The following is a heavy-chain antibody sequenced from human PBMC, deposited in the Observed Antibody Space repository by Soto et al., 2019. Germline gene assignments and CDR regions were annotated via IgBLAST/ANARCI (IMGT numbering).Heavy chain of an antibody. CDR2: ISAYNGNT. CDR1: GCTFTSSG. D-gene: IGHD6-6*01. Sequence: ASVKFSCKDSGCTFTSSGMNWVRQAPGQGLEWMGWISAYNGNTNYAKKLQGRVTMTTDTSTSTAYLELRSLRSDDTAVYYCAREKFAYTSSLDYWSQATFGTVSS. J-gene: IGHJ4*02. CDR3: AREKFAYTSSLDY. V-gene: IGHV1-18*01.